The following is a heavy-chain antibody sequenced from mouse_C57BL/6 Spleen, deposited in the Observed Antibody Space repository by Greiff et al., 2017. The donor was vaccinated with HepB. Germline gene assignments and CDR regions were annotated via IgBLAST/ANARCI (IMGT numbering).Heavy chain of an antibody. CDR2: IWRGGST. D-gene: IGHD1-1*01. Sequence: VMLVESGPGLVQPSQSLSITCTVSGFSLTSYGVHWVRQSPGKGLEWLGVIWRGGSTDYNAAFMSRLSITKDNSKSQVFFKMNSLQADDTAIYYCSNYYYGSSYGYFDVWGTGTTVTVSS. CDR1: GFSLTSYG. V-gene: IGHV2-5*01. CDR3: SNYYYGSSYGYFDV. J-gene: IGHJ1*03.